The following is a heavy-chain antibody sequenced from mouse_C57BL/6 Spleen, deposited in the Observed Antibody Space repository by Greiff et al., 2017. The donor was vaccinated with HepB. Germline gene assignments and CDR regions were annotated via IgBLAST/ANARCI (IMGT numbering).Heavy chain of an antibody. CDR3: ARYDGYFAMDY. J-gene: IGHJ4*01. CDR2: INPSNGGT. CDR1: GYTFTSYW. D-gene: IGHD2-3*01. V-gene: IGHV1-53*01. Sequence: VKLQQPGTELVKPGASVKLSCKASGYTFTSYWMHWVKQRPGQGLEWIGNINPSNGGTNYNEKFKSKATLTVDKSSSTAYMQLSSLTSEESAVYYWARYDGYFAMDYWGQGTSVTVSS.